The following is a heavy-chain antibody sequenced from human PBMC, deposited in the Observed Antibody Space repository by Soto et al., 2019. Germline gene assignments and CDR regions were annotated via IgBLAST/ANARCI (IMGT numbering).Heavy chain of an antibody. CDR1: GGSISSYY. Sequence: TSETLSLTCTVSGGSISSYYWSWIRQPPGKGLEWIGYIYYSGSTYYNPSLKSRVTISVDTSKNQFSLKLSSVTAADTAVYYCAPHYYDSSGYSSFGPNWGQGTLVTVSS. CDR2: IYYSGST. V-gene: IGHV4-59*04. CDR3: APHYYDSSGYSSFGPN. D-gene: IGHD3-22*01. J-gene: IGHJ4*02.